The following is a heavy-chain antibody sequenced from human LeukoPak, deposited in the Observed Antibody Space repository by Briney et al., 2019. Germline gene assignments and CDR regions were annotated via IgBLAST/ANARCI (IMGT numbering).Heavy chain of an antibody. CDR1: GFTFSSYS. Sequence: PGGSLRLSCAASGFTFSSYSMNWVRQAPGKGLEWVSSISSSSSYIYYADSVKGRFTISRDNAKNSLYLQMNSLRAEDTAVYYCARVGVGATRDQWGEGTLVSVCS. J-gene: IGHJ5*02. CDR2: ISSSSSYI. V-gene: IGHV3-21*01. D-gene: IGHD1-26*01. CDR3: ARVGVGATRDQ.